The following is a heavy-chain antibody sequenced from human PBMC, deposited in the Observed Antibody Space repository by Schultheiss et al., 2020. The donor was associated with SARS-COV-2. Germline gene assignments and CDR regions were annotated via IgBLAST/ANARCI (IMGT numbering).Heavy chain of an antibody. J-gene: IGHJ4*02. Sequence: SCAASGFTFSSYGMHWVRQAPGKGLEWVAVISYDGSNKYYADSVKGRFTISRDNSKNTLYLQMNSLRAEDTAVYYCAKDRLERRVDLYYFDYWGQGTLVTVSS. CDR3: AKDRLERRVDLYYFDY. CDR2: ISYDGSNK. CDR1: GFTFSSYG. V-gene: IGHV3-30*18. D-gene: IGHD1-1*01.